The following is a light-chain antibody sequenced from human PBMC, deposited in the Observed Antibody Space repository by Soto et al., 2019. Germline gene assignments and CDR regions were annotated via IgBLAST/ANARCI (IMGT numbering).Light chain of an antibody. V-gene: IGKV1-33*01. CDR2: DAS. CDR1: QDISNY. CDR3: LQYFNLPT. J-gene: IGKJ5*01. Sequence: IEMTQTTSSLSASVGDRVTITCQASQDISNYLNWYQQKPGKAPKLLIYDASNLETGVPSRFSGSGSGTDFTFTISSLQPEDIATYYCLQYFNLPTFCQRTRPEI.